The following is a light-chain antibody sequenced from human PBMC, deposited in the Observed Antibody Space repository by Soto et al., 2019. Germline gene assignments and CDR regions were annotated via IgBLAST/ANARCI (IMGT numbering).Light chain of an antibody. CDR1: SSDIGGYNY. CDR3: SSYTDSTTLGVV. J-gene: IGLJ2*01. CDR2: DVN. Sequence: QSALTQPASVSGSPGQSITISCTGTSSDIGGYNYVSWYQQHPGKAPKLMIYDVNNRPSGVSNRFSGSKSGNTASLTISGLKSEDESDYYCSSYTDSTTLGVVFGGGTKVTVL. V-gene: IGLV2-14*03.